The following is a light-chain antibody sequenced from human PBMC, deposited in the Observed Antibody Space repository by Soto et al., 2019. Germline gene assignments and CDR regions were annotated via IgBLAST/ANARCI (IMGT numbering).Light chain of an antibody. CDR3: MQALQTPL. V-gene: IGKV2-28*01. Sequence: EIVMTQSPLSLPVTPGEPASISCRSSQSLLHSNGYNYLDWYLQKPGQSPQLLIYLGSNRASGVPDRFSGSVSGTDFTLKISRLEAEDVGVYYCMQALQTPLFGQGTKLEIK. CDR1: QSLLHSNGYNY. J-gene: IGKJ2*01. CDR2: LGS.